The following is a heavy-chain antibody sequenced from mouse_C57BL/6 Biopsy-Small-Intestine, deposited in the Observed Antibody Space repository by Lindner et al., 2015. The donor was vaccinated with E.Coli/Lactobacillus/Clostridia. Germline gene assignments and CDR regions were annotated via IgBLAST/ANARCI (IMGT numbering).Heavy chain of an antibody. J-gene: IGHJ3*01. Sequence: VQLQESGGGLVKPGGSLKLSRAASGFTFSDYGMHWVRQAPEKGLEWVAYISSGSSTIYYADTVKGRFTISRDNAKNTLFLQMTSLRSEDTAMYYCARHGITWFAYWGQGTLVTVSA. CDR1: GFTFSDYG. CDR2: ISSGSSTI. D-gene: IGHD2-1*01. CDR3: ARHGITWFAY. V-gene: IGHV5-17*01.